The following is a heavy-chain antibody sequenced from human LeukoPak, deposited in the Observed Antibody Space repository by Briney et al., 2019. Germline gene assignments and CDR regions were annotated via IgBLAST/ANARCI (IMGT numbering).Heavy chain of an antibody. CDR3: ARGLRYFDWSLFGDHYYYYMDV. V-gene: IGHV1-69*05. CDR2: IIPIFGTA. CDR1: GGTFSSYA. Sequence: ASVKVSCKASGGTFSSYAISWVRQAPGQGLEWMGGIIPIFGTANYAQKFQGRVTITTDESTSTAYMELSSLRSEDTAVYYCARGLRYFDWSLFGDHYYYYMDVWGKGTTVTVSS. J-gene: IGHJ6*03. D-gene: IGHD3-9*01.